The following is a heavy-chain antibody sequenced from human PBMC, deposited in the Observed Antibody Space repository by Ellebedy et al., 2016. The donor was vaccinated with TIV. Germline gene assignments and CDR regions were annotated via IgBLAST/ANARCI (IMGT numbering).Heavy chain of an antibody. CDR3: VRAIGTSSSY. CDR1: GFTFSSYW. V-gene: IGHV3-7*01. D-gene: IGHD6-6*01. CDR2: IKQDGSEK. Sequence: GESLKISXAVSGFTFSSYWMHWVRQAPGKGLAWVANIKQDGSEKYYVGSVKGRFTISRDNAKNSLYLQMNSLRAEDTAVYYCVRAIGTSSSYWGQGTLVTVSS. J-gene: IGHJ4*02.